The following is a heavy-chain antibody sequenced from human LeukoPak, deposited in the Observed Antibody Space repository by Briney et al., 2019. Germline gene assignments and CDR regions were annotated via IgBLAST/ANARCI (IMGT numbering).Heavy chain of an antibody. V-gene: IGHV3-23*01. Sequence: GGSLRLSCAASGLTFSSYAMSWVRQAPGKGLEWVSAISGSGGSTYYADSVKGRFTISRDNSKNTLCLQMNSQRAEDTAEHYCANIPMSVVHYWGQGTLVTVSS. J-gene: IGHJ4*02. CDR1: GLTFSSYA. CDR3: ANIPMSVVHY. D-gene: IGHD2-2*01. CDR2: ISGSGGST.